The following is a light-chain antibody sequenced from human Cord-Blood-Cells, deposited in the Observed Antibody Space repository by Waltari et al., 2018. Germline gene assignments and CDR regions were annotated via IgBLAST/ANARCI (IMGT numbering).Light chain of an antibody. J-gene: IGLJ3*02. Sequence: QSALTQPASVSGSPGPSIPISCTGTSSYVGGYNYVSWYQQHPGKAPKLMIYDVSNRPSGVSNRFSGSKSGNTASLTISGLQAEDEADYYCSSYTSSSTWVFGGGTKLTVL. V-gene: IGLV2-14*03. CDR1: SSYVGGYNY. CDR2: DVS. CDR3: SSYTSSSTWV.